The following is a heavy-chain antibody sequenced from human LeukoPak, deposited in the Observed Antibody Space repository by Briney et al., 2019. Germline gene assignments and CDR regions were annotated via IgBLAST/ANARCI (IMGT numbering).Heavy chain of an antibody. Sequence: GGSLRLSCAASGFTFSSYSMNWVRQAPGKGLEWVSSISTSSSYIYYADSVKGRFTISRDNAKNSLYLQLNSLRAEDTAVYFCARDHRPRHYGSGSYYYYGLDVWGQGTTVTVSS. V-gene: IGHV3-21*01. J-gene: IGHJ6*02. CDR3: ARDHRPRHYGSGSYYYYGLDV. CDR2: ISTSSSYI. D-gene: IGHD3-10*01. CDR1: GFTFSSYS.